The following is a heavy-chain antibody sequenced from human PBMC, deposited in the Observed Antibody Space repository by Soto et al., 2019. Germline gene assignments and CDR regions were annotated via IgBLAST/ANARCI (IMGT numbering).Heavy chain of an antibody. CDR1: GVLFSSYD. CDR2: VTANGGHT. V-gene: IGHV3-23*01. D-gene: IGHD3-3*02. CDR3: AIRAGYSIFT. Sequence: GGSLRLSCAASGVLFSSYDMSWVRQAPGKGLDWVSSVTANGGHTYYADSVKGRFTISRDNSKNTLYLQMNSLRVEETAVYYCAIRAGYSIFTWGQGTLVTVSS. J-gene: IGHJ5*02.